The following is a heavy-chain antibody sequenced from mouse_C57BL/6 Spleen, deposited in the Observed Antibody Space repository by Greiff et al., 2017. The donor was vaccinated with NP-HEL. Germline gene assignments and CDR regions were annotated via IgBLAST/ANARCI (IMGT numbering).Heavy chain of an antibody. CDR3: AREGVLRDYY. Sequence: VKLMESGAELVKPGASVKISCKASGYAFSSYWMNWVKQRPGKGLEWIGQIYPGDGDTNYNGKFKGKATLTADKSSSTAYMQLSSLTSEDSAVYFCAREGVLRDYYWGQGTTLTVSS. D-gene: IGHD3-3*01. CDR2: IYPGDGDT. CDR1: GYAFSSYW. J-gene: IGHJ2*01. V-gene: IGHV1-80*01.